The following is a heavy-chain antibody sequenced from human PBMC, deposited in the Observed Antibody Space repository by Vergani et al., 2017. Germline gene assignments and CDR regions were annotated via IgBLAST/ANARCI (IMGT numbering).Heavy chain of an antibody. CDR3: ARDRVAAHWFLLDV. J-gene: IGHJ6*04. D-gene: IGHD3-9*01. Sequence: QVQLQESGPGLVKPSQTLSLTCTVSGGSISSGGYYWSWIRQHPGKGLEWIGYIYYSGSTYYNPSLKRRVTIAVDTSKNQFSLKLSSVTAADTAVYYCARDRVAAHWFLLDVWGKGTTVTVSS. CDR1: GGSISSGGYY. CDR2: IYYSGST. V-gene: IGHV4-31*03.